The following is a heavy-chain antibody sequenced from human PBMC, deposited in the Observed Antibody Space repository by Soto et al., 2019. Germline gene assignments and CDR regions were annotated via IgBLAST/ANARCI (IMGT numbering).Heavy chain of an antibody. CDR2: IYYSGST. CDR3: ARNIVVVPADYYFDY. D-gene: IGHD2-2*01. J-gene: IGHJ4*02. V-gene: IGHV4-31*03. Sequence: QVQLQESGPGLVKPSQTLSLTCTVSCGSISSGGYYWSWIRQHPGKGLEWIGYIYYSGSTYYNPSLKSRVTISVDTSKNQFSLKLSSVTAADTAVYYCARNIVVVPADYYFDYWGQGTLVTVSS. CDR1: CGSISSGGYY.